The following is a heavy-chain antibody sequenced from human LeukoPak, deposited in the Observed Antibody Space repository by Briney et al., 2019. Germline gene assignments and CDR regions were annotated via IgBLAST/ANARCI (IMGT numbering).Heavy chain of an antibody. Sequence: ASVKVSCKASGYTFTGYYMHWVRQAPGQGLEWMGWINPNSGGTNYAQKFQGRVTMTRDTSISTAYMELSRLRSDDTAVYYCARDLGGDTASMIVVVDAFGIWGQGTMVTVSS. CDR2: INPNSGGT. CDR3: ARDLGGDTASMIVVVDAFGI. D-gene: IGHD3-22*01. CDR1: GYTFTGYY. J-gene: IGHJ3*02. V-gene: IGHV1-2*02.